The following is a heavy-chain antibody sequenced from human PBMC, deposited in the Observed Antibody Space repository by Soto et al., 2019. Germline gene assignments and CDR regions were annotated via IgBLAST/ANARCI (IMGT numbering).Heavy chain of an antibody. Sequence: PSETLSLTCAVYGGSFSGYYWSWIRQPPGKGLEWIGEINHSGSTNYNPSLKSRVTISVDTSKNQFSLKLSSVTAADTAVYYCARDHDFWGGYRKRGYYYYGMDVWGQGTTVTVSS. CDR3: ARDHDFWGGYRKRGYYYYGMDV. D-gene: IGHD3-3*01. CDR1: GGSFSGYY. V-gene: IGHV4-34*01. CDR2: INHSGST. J-gene: IGHJ6*02.